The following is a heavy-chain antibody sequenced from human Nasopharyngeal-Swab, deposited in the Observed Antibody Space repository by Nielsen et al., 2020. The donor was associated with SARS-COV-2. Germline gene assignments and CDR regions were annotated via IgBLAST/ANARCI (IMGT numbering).Heavy chain of an antibody. V-gene: IGHV5-51*01. CDR2: IYPGDSDT. Sequence: GESLKISWQGSGSSFTSYWSGWVRQMPGKGLEWMGIIYPGDSDTRYSPSFQGQVTISADKSISTAYLQWSSLKASDTAMYYCARLVAVAGGGGGGADYWGQGTLVTVSS. CDR3: ARLVAVAGGGGGGADY. CDR1: GSSFTSYW. D-gene: IGHD6-19*01. J-gene: IGHJ4*02.